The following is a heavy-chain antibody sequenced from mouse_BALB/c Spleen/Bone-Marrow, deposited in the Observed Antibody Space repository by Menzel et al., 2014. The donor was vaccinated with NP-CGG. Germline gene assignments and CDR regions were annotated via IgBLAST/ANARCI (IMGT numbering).Heavy chain of an antibody. Sequence: VQLQQSGPGLVAPSQSLSITCTVSGFSLTTYGVHWVRQPPGKGLEWLVVIWSDGSTTYNSALKSRLSISNDNSKSQVFLKMNRLQTDDAAMYYCARNPYCNYAMDYWGQGTSVTVSS. V-gene: IGHV2-6*02. D-gene: IGHD1-1*01. CDR3: ARNPYCNYAMDY. CDR2: IWSDGST. J-gene: IGHJ4*01. CDR1: GFSLTTYG.